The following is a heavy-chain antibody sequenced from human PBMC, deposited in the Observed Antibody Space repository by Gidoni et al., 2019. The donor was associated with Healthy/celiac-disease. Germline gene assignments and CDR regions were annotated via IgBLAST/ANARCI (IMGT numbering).Heavy chain of an antibody. V-gene: IGHV4-34*01. D-gene: IGHD5-18*01. CDR3: ARCRLPRPFDI. CDR1: GGSFSGYY. Sequence: QVQLQKRGEGRGKPWETLSLTCAVYGGSFSGYYWSWSRQPPGKGLEWIGDINHSRVTISVDTSKFLFSLTLSSVTASLTSVYYCARCRLPRPFDIWGQGTMVTVSS. CDR2: INH. J-gene: IGHJ3*02.